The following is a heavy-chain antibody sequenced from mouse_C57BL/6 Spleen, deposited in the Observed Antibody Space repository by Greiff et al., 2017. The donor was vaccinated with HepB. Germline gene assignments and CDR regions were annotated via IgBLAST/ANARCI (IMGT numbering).Heavy chain of an antibody. CDR2: IDPSDSYT. V-gene: IGHV1-69*01. J-gene: IGHJ1*03. Sequence: VQLQQPGAELVMPGASVKLSCKASGYTFTSYWMHWVKQRPGQGLEWIGEIDPSDSYTNYNQKFKGKSTLTVDKSSSTAYMQLSSLTSEDSAVYYCARYDDYWDVWGTGTTVTVSS. CDR1: GYTFTSYW. CDR3: ARYDDYWDV. D-gene: IGHD2-3*01.